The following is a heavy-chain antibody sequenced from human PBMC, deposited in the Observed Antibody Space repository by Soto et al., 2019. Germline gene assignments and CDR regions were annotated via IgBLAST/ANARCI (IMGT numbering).Heavy chain of an antibody. V-gene: IGHV3-21*01. Sequence: EVQLVESGGCLVKPGGSLRLSCAASGFTFSSYSMNWVRQAPGKGLEWVSSISSSSSYIYYADSVKGRFTISRDNAKNSLYLQMNSLRAEDTAVYYCARDVVVVAATPYYFDYWGQGTLVTVSS. CDR2: ISSSSSYI. D-gene: IGHD2-15*01. CDR3: ARDVVVVAATPYYFDY. CDR1: GFTFSSYS. J-gene: IGHJ4*02.